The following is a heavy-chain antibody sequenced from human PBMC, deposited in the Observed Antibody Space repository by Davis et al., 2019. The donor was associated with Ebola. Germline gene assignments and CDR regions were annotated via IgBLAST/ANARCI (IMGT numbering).Heavy chain of an antibody. CDR3: ARTRGEQYLASFDF. J-gene: IGHJ4*02. V-gene: IGHV1-18*01. D-gene: IGHD6-13*01. CDR1: GYTFINYD. CDR2: IKVYNGNT. Sequence: ASVKVSCKASGYTFINYDIVWVRQTPGQGLEWVGWIKVYNGNTNYAQKLQGRVTVATDTSTSKAYMEGRGLRSDDTAVYYCARTRGEQYLASFDFWGQGTLVTVSA.